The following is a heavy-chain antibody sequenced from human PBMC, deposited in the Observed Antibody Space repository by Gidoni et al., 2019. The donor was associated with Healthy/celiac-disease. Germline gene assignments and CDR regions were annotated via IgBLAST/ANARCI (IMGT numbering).Heavy chain of an antibody. J-gene: IGHJ4*02. CDR1: GGTFSSYA. CDR3: ARKNGYSYGFDY. V-gene: IGHV1-69*01. D-gene: IGHD5-18*01. Sequence: QVQLVQSGAEVKKPASSVKVSCRSSGGTFSSYAISWVRQAPGQGLEWMGGIIPIFGTANYAQKFQGRVTITADESTSTAYMELSSLRSEDTAVYYCARKNGYSYGFDYWGQGTLVTVSS. CDR2: IIPIFGTA.